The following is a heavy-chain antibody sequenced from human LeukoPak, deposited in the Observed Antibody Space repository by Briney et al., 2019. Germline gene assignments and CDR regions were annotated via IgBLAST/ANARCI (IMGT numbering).Heavy chain of an antibody. Sequence: PSETLSLTCTVSGGSISSYYWSWIRQPAGKGLEGIGRIYSSGSTNYNPSLKSRVTMSVDTSKNQFSLKPSSVTAANTAVYYCARGQYHLLYWYFDLWGRGTLVTVSS. CDR2: IYSSGST. CDR1: GGSISSYY. V-gene: IGHV4-4*07. CDR3: ARGQYHLLYWYFDL. D-gene: IGHD2-2*01. J-gene: IGHJ2*01.